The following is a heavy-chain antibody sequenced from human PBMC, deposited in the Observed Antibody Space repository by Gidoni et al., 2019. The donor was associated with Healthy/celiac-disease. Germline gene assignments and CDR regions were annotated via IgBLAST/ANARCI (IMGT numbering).Heavy chain of an antibody. D-gene: IGHD1-1*01. CDR2: IYYSGST. Sequence: QVQLQESGPGLVKPSETLSLTCTVSGGSISSYYWSWIRQPPGKGLEWIGYIYYSGSTNYNPSLKSRVTISVDTSKNQFSLKLSSVTAADTAVYYCARYKSQKAGLARFGIDYWGQGTLVTVSS. V-gene: IGHV4-59*01. J-gene: IGHJ4*02. CDR3: ARYKSQKAGLARFGIDY. CDR1: GGSISSYY.